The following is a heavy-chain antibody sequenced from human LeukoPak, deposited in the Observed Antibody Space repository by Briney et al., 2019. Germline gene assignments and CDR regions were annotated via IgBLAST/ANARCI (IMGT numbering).Heavy chain of an antibody. CDR3: ARDGSYYDSSGYYYSPLDY. D-gene: IGHD3-22*01. J-gene: IGHJ4*02. V-gene: IGHV3-21*01. Sequence: GGSLRLSCAASGFTFSSYSMNWVRQAPGKGLEWVSSISSSSSYIYYADSVKGRFTISSDNAKNSLYLQMNSLRAEDTAVYYCARDGSYYDSSGYYYSPLDYWGQGTLVTVSS. CDR2: ISSSSSYI. CDR1: GFTFSSYS.